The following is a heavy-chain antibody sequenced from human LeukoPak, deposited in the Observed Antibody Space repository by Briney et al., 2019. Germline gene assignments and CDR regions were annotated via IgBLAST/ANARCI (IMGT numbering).Heavy chain of an antibody. J-gene: IGHJ4*02. CDR3: AREMPRTYYFDY. CDR2: INPSGGST. Sequence: ASVKVSCKASGYTFTNYYIQWVRQAPGQGLEWMGNINPSGGSTTYAQRFQDRVFMTGDTSTSTVYMELSSVRSEDTAIYYCAREMPRTYYFDYWGQGTLVTAPS. D-gene: IGHD1-14*01. CDR1: GYTFTNYY. V-gene: IGHV1-46*01.